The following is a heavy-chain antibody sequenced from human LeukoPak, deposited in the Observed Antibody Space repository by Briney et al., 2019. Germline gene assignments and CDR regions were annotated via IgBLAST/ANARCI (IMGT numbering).Heavy chain of an antibody. D-gene: IGHD3-9*01. J-gene: IGHJ4*02. CDR3: AREKDYDILTNFDY. Sequence: GASVKVSCKASGYTFTSYAMNWVRQAPGQGLEWMGWINTNTGNPTSAQGFTRRFVFSLDTSVSTAYLQISSLKAEDTAVYYCAREKDYDILTNFDYWGQGTLVTVSS. CDR1: GYTFTSYA. V-gene: IGHV7-4-1*02. CDR2: INTNTGNP.